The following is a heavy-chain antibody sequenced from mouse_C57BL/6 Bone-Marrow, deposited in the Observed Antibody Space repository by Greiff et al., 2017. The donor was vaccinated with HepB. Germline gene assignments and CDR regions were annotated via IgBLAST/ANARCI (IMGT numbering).Heavy chain of an antibody. CDR2: IYPGSGST. V-gene: IGHV1-55*01. CDR3: AKPLTMVPPYAMDY. D-gene: IGHD1-1*02. Sequence: QVQLQQPGAELVKPGASVKMSCKASGYTFTSYWITWVKQRPGQGLEWIGDIYPGSGSTNYNEKFKSKATLTVDTSSSTAYMQLSSLTSEDSAVYYCAKPLTMVPPYAMDYWGQGTSVTVSS. CDR1: GYTFTSYW. J-gene: IGHJ4*01.